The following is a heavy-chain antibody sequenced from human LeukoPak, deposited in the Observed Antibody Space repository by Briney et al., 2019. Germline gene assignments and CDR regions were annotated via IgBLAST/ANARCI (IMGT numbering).Heavy chain of an antibody. CDR3: ARDRYPLGSYAPPFDY. CDR1: GFTFDDYA. V-gene: IGHV3-9*01. Sequence: GGSLRLSCAVSGFTFDDYAIHWVRQVPGKGLEWVSGISWKSGSIGQADSVKGRFTISRDNATNSLYLQMNSLRAEDTGVYYCARDRYPLGSYAPPFDYWGQGILVTVSS. J-gene: IGHJ4*02. CDR2: ISWKSGSI. D-gene: IGHD3-16*01.